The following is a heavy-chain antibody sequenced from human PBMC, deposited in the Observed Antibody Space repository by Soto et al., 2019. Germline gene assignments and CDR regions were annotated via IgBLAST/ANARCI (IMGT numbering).Heavy chain of an antibody. CDR1: GYGFTTYG. D-gene: IGHD1-26*01. Sequence: QVHLVQSGAEVKKPGASVKVSCKGSGYGFTTYGITWVRQAPGQGLEWMAWISAHNGNTNYAQKLQGRVTVTRDTSTSTAYMELRRTRSDDTAVYYWGCGRYGDYWGQGALGTVTS. CDR2: ISAHNGNT. CDR3: GCGRYGDY. J-gene: IGHJ4*02. V-gene: IGHV1-18*01.